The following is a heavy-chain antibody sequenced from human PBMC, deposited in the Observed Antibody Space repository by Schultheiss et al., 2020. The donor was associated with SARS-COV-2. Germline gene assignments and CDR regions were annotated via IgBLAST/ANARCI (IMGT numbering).Heavy chain of an antibody. CDR3: ARDPLSFEVVPATDAFDI. CDR1: GGSISSYY. D-gene: IGHD2-15*01. CDR2: IYYSGST. V-gene: IGHV4-59*01. J-gene: IGHJ3*02. Sequence: SETLSLTCTVSGGSISSYYWSWIRQPPGKGLEWIRYIYYSGSTNYNPSLKSRVTISVDTTKNQFSLKLTSVTAADTAVYYCARDPLSFEVVPATDAFDIWGQGTTVTVSS.